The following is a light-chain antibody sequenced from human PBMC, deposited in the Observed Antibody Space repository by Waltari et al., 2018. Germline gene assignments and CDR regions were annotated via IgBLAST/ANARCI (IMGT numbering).Light chain of an antibody. J-gene: IGLJ3*02. CDR1: KLGDKY. V-gene: IGLV3-1*01. Sequence: SYDLTQTPSMSVSPGQTAIITCSGDKLGDKYVCWYQQKSGQSPALVIYQDGRRPSGIPERFSRSNSGNTATLTISGTLIMDEAVYYCQAWDSGTAVFGGGTRLTVL. CDR2: QDG. CDR3: QAWDSGTAV.